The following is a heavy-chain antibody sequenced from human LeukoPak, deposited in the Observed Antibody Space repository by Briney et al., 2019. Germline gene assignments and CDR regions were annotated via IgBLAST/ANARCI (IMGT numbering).Heavy chain of an antibody. J-gene: IGHJ4*02. CDR1: GGSISSYF. CDR3: ARIDRVVAGTIDY. D-gene: IGHD6-19*01. Sequence: SSETLSLTCTVSGGSISSYFWSWIRQPPGKGLEWIGYIYYSGSTNYNPSLKSRVTMSVGTPKHQFSLKLSSVTAADTVVYYCARIDRVVAGTIDYWGQGTLVTVSS. CDR2: IYYSGST. V-gene: IGHV4-59*08.